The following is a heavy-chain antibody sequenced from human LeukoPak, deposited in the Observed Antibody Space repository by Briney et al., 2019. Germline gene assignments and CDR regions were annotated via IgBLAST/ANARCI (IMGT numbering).Heavy chain of an antibody. CDR1: GGSISSGGYY. J-gene: IGHJ5*02. D-gene: IGHD3-10*01. V-gene: IGHV4-31*03. Sequence: SETLSLTCTVSGGSISSGGYYWSWIRQHPGKGLEWIGYIYYSGSTYYNPSLKGRVTISVDTSKNQFSLKLSSVTAADTAVYYCARSYYYGSGSYLPWFDPWGQGTLVTVSS. CDR2: IYYSGST. CDR3: ARSYYYGSGSYLPWFDP.